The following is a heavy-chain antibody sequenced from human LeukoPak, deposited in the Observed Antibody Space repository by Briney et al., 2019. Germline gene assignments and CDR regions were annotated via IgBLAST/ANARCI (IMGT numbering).Heavy chain of an antibody. J-gene: IGHJ6*03. CDR3: AKGRGWEASYYYYYMDV. V-gene: IGHV3-30*02. Sequence: GGTLRLSCAASGFTYSSCDMSWVRQAPGKGLEWVAFIRYDGSNKYYTDSVKGRFTISRDNSKNTLYLQMNSLRAEDTAVYYCAKGRGWEASYYYYYMDVWGKGTTVTISS. CDR1: GFTYSSCD. CDR2: IRYDGSNK. D-gene: IGHD1-26*01.